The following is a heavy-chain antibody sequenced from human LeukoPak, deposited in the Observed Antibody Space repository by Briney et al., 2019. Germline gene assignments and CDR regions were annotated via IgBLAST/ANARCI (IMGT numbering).Heavy chain of an antibody. CDR1: GFTFSSYA. J-gene: IGHJ4*02. Sequence: PGGSLRLSCAASGFTFSSYAMHWVRQAPGKGLEWVAVISYDGSNKYYADSVKGRFTISRDNSKNTLYLQMNSLKAEDTAVYYCVRDLWTYSSGLVFDYWGQGTLVTVSS. V-gene: IGHV3-30-3*01. CDR2: ISYDGSNK. D-gene: IGHD6-25*01. CDR3: VRDLWTYSSGLVFDY.